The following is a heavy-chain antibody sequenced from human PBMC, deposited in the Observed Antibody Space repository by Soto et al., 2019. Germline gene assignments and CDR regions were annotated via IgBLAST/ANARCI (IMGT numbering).Heavy chain of an antibody. V-gene: IGHV6-1*01. CDR3: AKQYVLRFLEWSPTGDWFDP. D-gene: IGHD3-3*01. CDR2: TYYRSKWYN. CDR1: GDSVSSNSAA. Sequence: LSLTCAISGDSVSSNSAAWNWIRQSPSRGLEWLGRTYYRSKWYNDYAVSVKSRITINPDTSKNQFSLQLNSVTPEDTAVYYCAKQYVLRFLEWSPTGDWFDPWGQGTLVTVSS. J-gene: IGHJ5*02.